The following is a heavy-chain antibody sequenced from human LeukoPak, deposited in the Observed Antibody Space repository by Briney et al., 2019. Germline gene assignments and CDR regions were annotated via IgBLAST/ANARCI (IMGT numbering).Heavy chain of an antibody. CDR3: AKAQGGAIAAAREFDY. V-gene: IGHV3-30*18. J-gene: IGHJ4*02. CDR1: GFSFSGYG. Sequence: HSGRSLRLSCTASGFSFSGYGMHWVRQAPGKGLEWLAVISHDASDEYYADSVKGRFTISRDNAKNMIYLQMISLRAEDTAVYYCAKAQGGAIAAAREFDYWGQGTLVTVSS. CDR2: ISHDASDE. D-gene: IGHD6-13*01.